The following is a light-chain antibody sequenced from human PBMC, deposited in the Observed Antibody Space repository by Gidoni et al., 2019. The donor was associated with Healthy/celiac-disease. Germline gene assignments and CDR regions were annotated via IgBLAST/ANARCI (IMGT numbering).Light chain of an antibody. CDR3: QQYNNWPPWT. J-gene: IGKJ1*01. V-gene: IGKV3-15*01. Sequence: ELVMTQSPATLSVSPGERATLSCRASQSVSSNLAWYQQKPGQAPRLLIYGASTRANGIPARFSGSGSGTEFTLTISSLQSEDFAVYYCQQYNNWPPWTFXHXTKVEIK. CDR1: QSVSSN. CDR2: GAS.